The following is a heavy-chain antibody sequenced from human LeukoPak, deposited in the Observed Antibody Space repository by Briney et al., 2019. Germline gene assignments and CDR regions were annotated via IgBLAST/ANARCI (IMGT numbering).Heavy chain of an antibody. CDR1: GFSLSTTGMR. D-gene: IGHD5-24*01. V-gene: IGHV2-70*04. CDR2: INWDDDK. J-gene: IGHJ4*02. Sequence: SGPALVKPTQTLTLTCTFSGFSLSTTGMRVSWIRQPPGKALEWLARINWDDDKFYSTSLKTRLTISKDTSKNQVVLTMTSMDPVDTATYYCARMATITAPFDYWGQGILVTVSS. CDR3: ARMATITAPFDY.